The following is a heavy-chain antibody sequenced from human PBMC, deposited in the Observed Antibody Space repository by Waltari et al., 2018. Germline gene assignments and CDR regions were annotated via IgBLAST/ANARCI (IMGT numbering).Heavy chain of an antibody. J-gene: IGHJ3*02. CDR2: IRFDGTTA. Sequence: QVQLEASGGGVVQPGGSLSLYWPAPGIPFSNFAMHWVRQTPARGQEWVAFIRFDGTTAYYADSVTGRFTISRDNSESRCYLQMNSLRPEDTAVYYCVKDGDYSLLAYDAFDIWGPGTMVSVSS. CDR1: GIPFSNFA. CDR3: VKDGDYSLLAYDAFDI. D-gene: IGHD4-17*01. V-gene: IGHV3-30*02.